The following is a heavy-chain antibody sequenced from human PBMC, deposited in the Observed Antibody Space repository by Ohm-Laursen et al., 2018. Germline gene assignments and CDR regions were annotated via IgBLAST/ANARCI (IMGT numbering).Heavy chain of an antibody. J-gene: IGHJ4*02. CDR2: IYTSGST. V-gene: IGHV4-4*07. Sequence: SDTLSLTCTVSDGSISSYYWTWIRQPAGKGLEWIGRIYTSGSTNYNPSLKSRVTMSVDTSKNQLSLKLSSVTAADTAVYYCARSAPGNHFDYWGQGTLVTVSS. CDR1: DGSISSYY. CDR3: ARSAPGNHFDY.